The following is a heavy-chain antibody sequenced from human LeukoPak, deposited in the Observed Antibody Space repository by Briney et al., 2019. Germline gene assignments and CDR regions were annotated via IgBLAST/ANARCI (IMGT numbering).Heavy chain of an antibody. CDR2: ISSNGGST. D-gene: IGHD5-18*01. J-gene: IGHJ4*02. Sequence: QAGGSLRLSCSASGFTFSSYAMHWVRQAPGKGLEYVSAISSNGGSTYYADSVKGRFTISRDNSKNTLHLQMNSLRAEDTAVYYCARDQYSYAHAAHWGQGTLVTVSS. CDR3: ARDQYSYAHAAH. V-gene: IGHV3-64*04. CDR1: GFTFSSYA.